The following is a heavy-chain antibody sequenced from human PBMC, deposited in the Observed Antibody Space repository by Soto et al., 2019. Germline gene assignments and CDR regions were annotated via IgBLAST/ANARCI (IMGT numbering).Heavy chain of an antibody. D-gene: IGHD2-15*01. CDR2: ITPVFGTT. Sequence: QVQLVQSGAEVKKPGSSVKVSCKASGGTFSNFPIIWVRLAPGQGLEWMGRITPVFGTTNSAHAQKFQGRVTLTADESTSTDYMELSSLRSEDTAVYYCAREVVVILTPLGQGTLGTVSS. J-gene: IGHJ5*02. CDR3: AREVVVILTP. CDR1: GGTFSNFP. V-gene: IGHV1-69*18.